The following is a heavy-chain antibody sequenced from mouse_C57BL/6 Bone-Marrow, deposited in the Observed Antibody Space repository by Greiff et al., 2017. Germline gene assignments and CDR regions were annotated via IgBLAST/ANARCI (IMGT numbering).Heavy chain of an antibody. CDR3: ARLLGY. CDR2: ISSGGSYT. D-gene: IGHD3-1*01. V-gene: IGHV5-6*01. CDR1: GFTFSSYG. Sequence: VQLKESGGDLVKPGGSLKLSCAASGFTFSSYGMSWVRQTPDKRLEWVATISSGGSYTYYPASVKGRFTISRDNAKNTLYLQMSSLKSEDTAMYYCARLLGYWGQGTTLTVSS. J-gene: IGHJ2*01.